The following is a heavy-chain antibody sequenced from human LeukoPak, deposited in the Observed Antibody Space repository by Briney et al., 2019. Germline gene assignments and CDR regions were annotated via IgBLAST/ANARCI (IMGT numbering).Heavy chain of an antibody. J-gene: IGHJ3*02. V-gene: IGHV4-4*07. Sequence: PSETLSLTCTVSGVSISSYYWSWIRQPAGKGLEWIGRIYTSGSTNYNPSLKSRVTMSVDTSKNQFSLKLSSVTAADTAVYYCAREILLLSQDAFDIWGQGTMVTVSS. CDR2: IYTSGST. CDR1: GVSISSYY. CDR3: AREILLLSQDAFDI. D-gene: IGHD2-15*01.